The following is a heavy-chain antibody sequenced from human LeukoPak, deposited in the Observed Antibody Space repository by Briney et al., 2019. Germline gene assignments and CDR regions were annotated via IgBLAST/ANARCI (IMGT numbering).Heavy chain of an antibody. CDR1: GFTFSDYY. J-gene: IGHJ4*02. D-gene: IGHD4-11*01. CDR3: ARVLYSNYLEY. CDR2: ISSSGSTI. V-gene: IGHV3-11*04. Sequence: GGSLRLSCAASGFTFSDYYMSWIRQAPGKGREWVSYISSSGSTIYYADSVKGRFTISRDNAKNSLYLQMNSLRAEDTAVYYCARVLYSNYLEYWGQGTLVTVSS.